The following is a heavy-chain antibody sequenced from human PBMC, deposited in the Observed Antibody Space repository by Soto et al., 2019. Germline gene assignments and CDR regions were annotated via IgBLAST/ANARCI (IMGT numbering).Heavy chain of an antibody. J-gene: IGHJ4*02. CDR2: IYYCGSN. V-gene: IGHV4-31*03. D-gene: IGHD6-13*01. CDR1: GGSISSGGYY. CDR3: ARGGIAAAAPPEY. Sequence: QVQLQESGPGLVKPSQTLSLTCTVSGGSISSGGYYWSWIRQHPGKGLEWIGYIYYCGSNYYNPSLKSRVTISVDTSKNQFSLKLSSVTAADTAVYYCARGGIAAAAPPEYWGQGTLVTVSS.